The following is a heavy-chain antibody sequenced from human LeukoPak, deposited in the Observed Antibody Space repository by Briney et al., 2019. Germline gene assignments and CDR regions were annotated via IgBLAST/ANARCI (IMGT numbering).Heavy chain of an antibody. CDR2: ITDSGDRT. J-gene: IGHJ5*02. CDR3: AKEIPTIWGSRFIDH. D-gene: IGHD7-27*01. Sequence: GGSLRLSCAASGFTFSSYAMSWVRQAPGKGLEWVSAITDSGDRTYFADSVRGRFTMSRDNSKNTVYLQMNSLRAEDTAVFYCAKEIPTIWGSRFIDHWGQGTLVTVSS. CDR1: GFTFSSYA. V-gene: IGHV3-23*01.